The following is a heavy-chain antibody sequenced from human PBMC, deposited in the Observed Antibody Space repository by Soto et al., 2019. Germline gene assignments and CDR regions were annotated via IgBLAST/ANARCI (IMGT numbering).Heavy chain of an antibody. V-gene: IGHV4-30-4*01. CDR2: IYYSGST. D-gene: IGHD1-20*01. CDR1: GGSISSGDYY. CDR3: ARVRHINAFDI. J-gene: IGHJ3*02. Sequence: QVQLQESGPGLVKPSQTLSLTCTVSGGSISSGDYYWSWIRQPPGKGLEWIGYIYYSGSTYYNPSLQSRVTITVDTSKNQFPLKLSSVTAADTAVYYCARVRHINAFDIWGQGTMVTVSS.